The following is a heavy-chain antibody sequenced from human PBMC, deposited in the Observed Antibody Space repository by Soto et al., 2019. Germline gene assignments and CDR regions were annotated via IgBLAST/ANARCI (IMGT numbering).Heavy chain of an antibody. CDR3: ARRPPRGIGSGDYKGLEI. V-gene: IGHV4-34*12. D-gene: IGHD4-17*01. CDR2: IIHSGRD. CDR1: GGSFNGYH. J-gene: IGHJ2*01. Sequence: QVHLQQWGAGLLKPSETLSLTCAVDGGSFNGYHWTWIRQFPGKGLEWIGEIIHSGRDNYNPSLSGRVSMSIDPPKKEFSLKLTSVTASDTELYYCARRPPRGIGSGDYKGLEIWGRGTLVTVSS.